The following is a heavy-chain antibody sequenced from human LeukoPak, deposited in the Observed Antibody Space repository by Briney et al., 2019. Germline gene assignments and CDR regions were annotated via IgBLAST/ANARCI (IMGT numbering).Heavy chain of an antibody. V-gene: IGHV4-34*01. CDR1: GGSFSGYY. J-gene: IGHJ5*02. D-gene: IGHD2-21*02. CDR2: INHSGST. Sequence: PSETLSLTCAVYGGSFSGYYWSWIRQPPGKGLEWIGEINHSGSTNYNPSLKSRVTISVDTSKNQFSLKLSSVTAADTAVYYCARGLSCGGDCYPNWFDPWGQGTLVTVSS. CDR3: ARGLSCGGDCYPNWFDP.